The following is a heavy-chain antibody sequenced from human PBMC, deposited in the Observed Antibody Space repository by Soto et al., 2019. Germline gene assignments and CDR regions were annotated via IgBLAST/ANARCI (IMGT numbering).Heavy chain of an antibody. CDR2: VYYSGST. Sequence: TSETLSLTCTVSGGSISSSSYYWGWIRQPPGKGLEWIGSVYYSGSTYYNPSLKSRVSISVDTSKNQFSLKLSSVTAADTAVYYCARYIAAAAGRRFDPWGQGTLVTVSS. D-gene: IGHD6-13*01. CDR3: ARYIAAAAGRRFDP. J-gene: IGHJ5*02. CDR1: GGSISSSSYY. V-gene: IGHV4-39*01.